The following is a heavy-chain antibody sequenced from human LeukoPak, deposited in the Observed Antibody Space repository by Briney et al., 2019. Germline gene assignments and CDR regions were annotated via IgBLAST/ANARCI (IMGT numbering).Heavy chain of an antibody. J-gene: IGHJ6*02. D-gene: IGHD6-6*01. CDR2: ISYDGSNK. V-gene: IGHV3-30*18. CDR3: AKAQEYSSSSSYYYYYGMDV. Sequence: PGGSLRLSCAASGFTFDDYAMHWVRQAPGKGLEWVAVISYDGSNKYYADSVKGRFTISRDNSKNTLYLQMNSLRAEDTAVYYCAKAQEYSSSSSYYYYYGMDVWGQGTTVTVSS. CDR1: GFTFDDYA.